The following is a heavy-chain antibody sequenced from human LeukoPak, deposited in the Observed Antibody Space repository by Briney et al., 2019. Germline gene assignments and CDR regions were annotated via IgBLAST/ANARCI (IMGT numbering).Heavy chain of an antibody. V-gene: IGHV1-69*05. CDR2: IIPIFGTA. D-gene: IGHD6-13*01. CDR3: ARSSSSQQLVPRYFDY. CDR1: GGTFSSYA. J-gene: IGHJ4*02. Sequence: SVKVSCKASGGTFSSYAISWVRQAPGQGLEWMGRIIPIFGTANYAQKFQGRVTITTDESTSTAYMELGSLRSEDTAVYYCARSSSSQQLVPRYFDYWGQGTLVTVSS.